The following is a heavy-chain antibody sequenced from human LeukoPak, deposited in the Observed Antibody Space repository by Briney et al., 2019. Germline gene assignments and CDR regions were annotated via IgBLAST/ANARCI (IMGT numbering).Heavy chain of an antibody. V-gene: IGHV5-51*01. CDR2: IYPGDSDT. D-gene: IGHD5-18*01. J-gene: IGHJ4*02. CDR1: GYSFTSHW. Sequence: GESLKISCKGSGYSFTSHWIGWVRQMPGKGLXXXXIIYPGDSDTRYSPSFQGQVTISADKSISTAYLQWSSLKASDTAMYYCARLQGVDTAMDFDYWGQGTLVTVSS. CDR3: ARLQGVDTAMDFDY.